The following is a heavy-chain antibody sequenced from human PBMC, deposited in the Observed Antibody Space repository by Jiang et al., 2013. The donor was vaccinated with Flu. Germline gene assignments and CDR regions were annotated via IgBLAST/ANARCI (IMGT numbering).Heavy chain of an antibody. J-gene: IGHJ6*02. CDR3: ARVGIVVPAAGYYYGMDV. D-gene: IGHD2-2*01. CDR1: GGSISSYY. V-gene: IGHV4-59*01. Sequence: GPGLVKPSETLSLTCTVSGGSISSYYWSWIRQPPGKGLEWIGYIYYSGSTNYNPSLKSRVTISVDTSKNQFSLKLSSVTAADTAVYYCARVGIVVPAAGYYYGMDVWGQGTTVTVSS. CDR2: IYYSGST.